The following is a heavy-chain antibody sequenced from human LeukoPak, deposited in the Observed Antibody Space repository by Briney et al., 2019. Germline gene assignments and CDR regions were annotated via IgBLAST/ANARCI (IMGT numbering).Heavy chain of an antibody. J-gene: IGHJ3*02. CDR1: GGSISSYY. CDR3: ARIRVYSGYDLDAFDI. Sequence: SETLSLICTVSGGSISSYYWSWTRQPPGKGLEWIGYIYYSGSTNYNPSLKSRVTISVDTSKNQFSLKLSSVTAADTAVYYCARIRVYSGYDLDAFDIWGQGTMVTVSS. D-gene: IGHD5-12*01. CDR2: IYYSGST. V-gene: IGHV4-59*01.